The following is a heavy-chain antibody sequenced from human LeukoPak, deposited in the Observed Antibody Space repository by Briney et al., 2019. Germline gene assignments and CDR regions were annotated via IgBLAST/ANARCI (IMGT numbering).Heavy chain of an antibody. V-gene: IGHV1-2*02. CDR1: GYTFTCYY. J-gene: IGHJ5*02. CDR2: INPNSGGT. D-gene: IGHD6-13*01. CDR3: ARCSRPISSWYDHRDNWFDR. Sequence: ASVKVSCKASGYTFTCYYMHWVRQPPGQGLEWMGWINPNSGGTNYAQKFQGRVTMTRDKSISTAYMELSRLRSDDTAVYYCARCSRPISSWYDHRDNWFDRWGQGTLVTVSS.